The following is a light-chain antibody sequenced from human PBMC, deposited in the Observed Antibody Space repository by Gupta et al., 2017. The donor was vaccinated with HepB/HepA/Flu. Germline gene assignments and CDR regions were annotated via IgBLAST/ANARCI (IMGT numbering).Light chain of an antibody. CDR1: QSIRSTY. CDR3: QHFDSTPFT. Sequence: EIVLTQSPGTLSLSPGERATLSCRASQSIRSTYLTWYQQKPGQAPRLLIYGASNRATGIPDRFSGSGSGTDFTLTISRLEPEDFAVYYCQHFDSTPFTFGPGTKVDIK. J-gene: IGKJ3*01. V-gene: IGKV3-20*01. CDR2: GAS.